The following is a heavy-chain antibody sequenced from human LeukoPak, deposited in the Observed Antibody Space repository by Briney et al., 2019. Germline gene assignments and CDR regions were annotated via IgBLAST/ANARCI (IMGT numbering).Heavy chain of an antibody. CDR2: ISSSSSYI. CDR3: ARYSLDAFDI. V-gene: IGHV3-21*01. J-gene: IGHJ3*02. Sequence: GGSLRLSCAASGFTFSSYSMNWVRQAPGKGLEWVSSISSSSSYIYYADSVKGRFTISRGNAKNSLYLQMNSLRVEDTAVYYCARYSLDAFDIWGQGTMVTVSS. D-gene: IGHD5-18*01. CDR1: GFTFSSYS.